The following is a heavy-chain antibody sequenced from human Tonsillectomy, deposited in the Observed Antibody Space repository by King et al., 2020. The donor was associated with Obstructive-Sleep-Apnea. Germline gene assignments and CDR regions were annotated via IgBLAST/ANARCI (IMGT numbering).Heavy chain of an antibody. CDR1: GGSITNGGYY. V-gene: IGHV4-31*03. Sequence: QLQESGPGLVKPSQTLSLTCTVSGGSITNGGYYWSWIRQRPGKGLEWIGYIHYTGSTYYNPSLKSRLTISIDTSNNQFSLKLSSVTAADTAVYYCALSFYYDSSAAEGAFDIWGQGTMVTVSS. J-gene: IGHJ3*02. D-gene: IGHD3-22*01. CDR2: IHYTGST. CDR3: ALSFYYDSSAAEGAFDI.